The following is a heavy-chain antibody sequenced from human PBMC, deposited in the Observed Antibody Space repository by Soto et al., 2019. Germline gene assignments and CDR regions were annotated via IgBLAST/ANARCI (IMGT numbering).Heavy chain of an antibody. CDR3: ARGIAAAGTKNFDY. J-gene: IGHJ4*02. Sequence: PGGSLRLSCAASGFTFSSYSMNWVRQAPGKGLEWVSSISSSSSYIYYADSVKGRFTISRDNAKNSLYLQMNSLRAEDTAVYYCARGIAAAGTKNFDYWGQGTLVTVPS. V-gene: IGHV3-21*01. CDR1: GFTFSSYS. D-gene: IGHD6-13*01. CDR2: ISSSSSYI.